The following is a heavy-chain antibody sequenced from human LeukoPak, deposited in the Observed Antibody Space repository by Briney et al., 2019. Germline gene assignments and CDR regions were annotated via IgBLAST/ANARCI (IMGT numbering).Heavy chain of an antibody. Sequence: SETLSLTCTVSGVSISSYYWSWIRQPPGKGLEWIGYIYYSGSTNYNPSLKSRVTISVDTSKNQFSLKLSSVTAADTAVYYCARGGKYYYSGGYYFDYWGQGTLVTVSS. J-gene: IGHJ4*02. CDR3: ARGGKYYYSGGYYFDY. D-gene: IGHD3-10*01. CDR2: IYYSGST. CDR1: GVSISSYY. V-gene: IGHV4-59*01.